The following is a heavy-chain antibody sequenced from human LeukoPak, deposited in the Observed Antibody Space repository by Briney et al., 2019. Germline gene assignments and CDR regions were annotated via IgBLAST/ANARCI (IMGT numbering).Heavy chain of an antibody. V-gene: IGHV3-7*03. CDR2: IRPDGGDE. CDR3: AKAPGYSSGWYHD. J-gene: IGHJ4*02. CDR1: GFTFSSYW. D-gene: IGHD6-19*01. Sequence: GGSLRLSCAASGFTFSSYWMSWVRQAPGKGLEWVANIRPDGGDEHYVDSVKGRFTISRDNAKNSLYLQMNSLRAEDTAVYYCAKAPGYSSGWYHDGGQGTLVTVSS.